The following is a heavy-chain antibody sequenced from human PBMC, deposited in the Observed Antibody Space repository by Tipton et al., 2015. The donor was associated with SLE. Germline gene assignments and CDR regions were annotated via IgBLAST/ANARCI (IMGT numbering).Heavy chain of an antibody. V-gene: IGHV4-34*01. CDR1: GGSFSGYS. CDR2: IDHFGNT. Sequence: TLSLTCAVYGGSFSGYSWSWIRQPPGKGLEWIGEIDHFGNTNYNPSLKSRVTVSVDTSKNQFSLKLTSVTAADTAVYYCASLAGTYSSYFRDYWGRGALVSVSS. D-gene: IGHD1-26*01. J-gene: IGHJ4*02. CDR3: ASLAGTYSSYFRDY.